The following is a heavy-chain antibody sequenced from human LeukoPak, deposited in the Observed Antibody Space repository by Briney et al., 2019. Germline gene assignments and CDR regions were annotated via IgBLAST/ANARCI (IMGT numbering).Heavy chain of an antibody. V-gene: IGHV4-59*01. J-gene: IGHJ4*02. D-gene: IGHD3-3*01. Sequence: SETLSLTCTVSGGSISSYYWSWIRQPPGKGLEWIGYIYYSGSTSYNPSLKSRVTISVDTSKNQFSLKLSSVTAADTAVYYCARATDFWSGYYLDYWGQGTLVTVSS. CDR3: ARATDFWSGYYLDY. CDR2: IYYSGST. CDR1: GGSISSYY.